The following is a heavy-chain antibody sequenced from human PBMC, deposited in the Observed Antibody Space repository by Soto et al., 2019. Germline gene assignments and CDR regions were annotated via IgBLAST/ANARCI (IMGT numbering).Heavy chain of an antibody. CDR3: ARDRAVLRFLELLGTLGGMDV. CDR2: ISSSGSTI. V-gene: IGHV3-11*01. CDR1: GFTFSDYY. J-gene: IGHJ6*02. D-gene: IGHD3-3*01. Sequence: GGSLRLSCAASGFTFSDYYMSWIRQAPGKGLEWVSYISSSGSTIYYADSVKGRFTISRDNAKNSLYLQMNSLRAEDTAVYYCARDRAVLRFLELLGTLGGMDVWGQGXMVTVSS.